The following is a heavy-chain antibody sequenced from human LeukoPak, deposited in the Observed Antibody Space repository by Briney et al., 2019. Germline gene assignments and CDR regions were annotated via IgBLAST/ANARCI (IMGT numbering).Heavy chain of an antibody. Sequence: PGGSLRLSCAASGFTFSSYWMHWVRQAPGKGLVWLSRVNGDGNITTYADSVRGRFTISRDNAKNTLYLQMNSLRAEDTAVYYCARFATGGYFDYWGQGTLVTVSS. V-gene: IGHV3-74*01. J-gene: IGHJ4*02. D-gene: IGHD3-16*01. CDR3: ARFATGGYFDY. CDR2: VNGDGNIT. CDR1: GFTFSSYW.